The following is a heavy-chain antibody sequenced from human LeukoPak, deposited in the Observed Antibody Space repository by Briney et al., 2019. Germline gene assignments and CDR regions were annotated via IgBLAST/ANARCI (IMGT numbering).Heavy chain of an antibody. Sequence: GGSLRLSCAASGFTFSGYWIHWVRQAPGKGLAWVSRVNSDGSTTTYADSVKGRFTISRDNAKNTVYLQMNSLRAEDTGVYYCARTTYTSSRFDFWGQGTLVTVSS. CDR2: VNSDGSTT. J-gene: IGHJ4*02. D-gene: IGHD6-13*01. V-gene: IGHV3-74*03. CDR1: GFTFSGYW. CDR3: ARTTYTSSRFDF.